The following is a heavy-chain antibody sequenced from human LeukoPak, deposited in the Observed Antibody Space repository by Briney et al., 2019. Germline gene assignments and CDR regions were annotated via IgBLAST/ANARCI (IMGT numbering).Heavy chain of an antibody. D-gene: IGHD6-13*01. CDR1: GGSISSSSYY. Sequence: SETLSLTCTVSGGSISSSSYYWGWIRQPPGKGLEWIVSIYYSRSTYYNPSLKSRVTISVDTSKNQFSLKLSSVTAADTAVYYCARLPFSSWYRKNWFDPWGQGTLVTVSS. CDR2: IYYSRST. CDR3: ARLPFSSWYRKNWFDP. V-gene: IGHV4-39*01. J-gene: IGHJ5*02.